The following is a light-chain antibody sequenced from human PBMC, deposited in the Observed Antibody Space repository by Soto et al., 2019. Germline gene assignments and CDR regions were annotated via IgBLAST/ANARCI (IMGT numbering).Light chain of an antibody. Sequence: QTVVTQEPSLTVSPGGTVTLTCASSTGTVTSGYFPNWFQQKPGQAPRALIYRTNNKYSWTPARFSGSLLEGKAALTLSGVQPEDEAEYYCLLYYGGARVVFGGGTQLTVL. CDR3: LLYYGGARVV. CDR1: TGTVTSGYF. V-gene: IGLV7-43*01. CDR2: RTN. J-gene: IGLJ2*01.